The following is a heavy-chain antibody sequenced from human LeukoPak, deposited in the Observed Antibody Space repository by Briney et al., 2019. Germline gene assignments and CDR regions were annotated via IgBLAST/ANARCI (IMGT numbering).Heavy chain of an antibody. V-gene: IGHV3-30-3*01. CDR3: ARGGGDLPFDY. D-gene: IGHD2-21*02. CDR1: GFTFSSYA. CDR2: ISYDGSNK. Sequence: PGRSLRLSCAASGFTFSSYAMHWVRQAPGKGLEWVAVISYDGSNKYYADSVKGRLTISRHNSKNTLYLQMNSLRAEDMAVYYCARGGGDLPFDYWGQGTLVTVSS. J-gene: IGHJ4*02.